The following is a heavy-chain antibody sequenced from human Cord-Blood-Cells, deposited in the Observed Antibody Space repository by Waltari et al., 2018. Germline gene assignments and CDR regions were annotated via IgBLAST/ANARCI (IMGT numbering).Heavy chain of an antibody. D-gene: IGHD3-10*01. CDR1: GYTFTGYY. J-gene: IGHJ4*02. Sequence: QEQLVQAGAEVKKPGASVKVSCKASGYTFTGYYMHWVRQAPGQGLEWMGRINPNSGCTNYAQKFQGRVTMTRDTSISTAYMELSRLRSDDTAVYYCARDLLGDSGDYWGQGTLVTVSS. V-gene: IGHV1-2*06. CDR3: ARDLLGDSGDY. CDR2: INPNSGCT.